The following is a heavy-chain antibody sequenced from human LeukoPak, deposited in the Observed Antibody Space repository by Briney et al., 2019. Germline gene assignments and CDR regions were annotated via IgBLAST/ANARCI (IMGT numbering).Heavy chain of an antibody. Sequence: PGGSLRLSCAASGFTFSSYEMNWVRQAPGKGLEWVSYISSSGSTIYYADSVKGRFTTSRDNAKNSLYLQMNSLRAEDTALYYCAALYSSGWYLRLGQYYMDVWGKGTTVTVSS. V-gene: IGHV3-48*03. CDR3: AALYSSGWYLRLGQYYMDV. CDR1: GFTFSSYE. D-gene: IGHD6-19*01. J-gene: IGHJ6*03. CDR2: ISSSGSTI.